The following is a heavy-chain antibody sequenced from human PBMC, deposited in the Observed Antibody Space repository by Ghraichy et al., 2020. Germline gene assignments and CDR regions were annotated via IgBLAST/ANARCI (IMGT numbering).Heavy chain of an antibody. CDR1: GFTFSSYS. CDR3: ASRGDYGGNGRIHR. CDR2: ISSSSSYI. V-gene: IGHV3-21*01. Sequence: GGSLRLSCAASGFTFSSYSMNWVRQAPGKGLEWVSSISSSSSYIYYADSVKGRFTISRDNAKNSLYLQMNSLRAEDTAVYYCASRGDYGGNGRIHRWGQGTLVTVSS. J-gene: IGHJ5*02. D-gene: IGHD4-23*01.